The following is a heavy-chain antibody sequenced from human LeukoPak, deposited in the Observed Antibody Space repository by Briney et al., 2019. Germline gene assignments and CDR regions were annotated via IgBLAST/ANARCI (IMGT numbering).Heavy chain of an antibody. Sequence: SQTLSLTCTVSGGSISSGGYYWSWIRQHPGKGLEWIGYIYYSGSTYYNPSLKSRVTISVDTSKNQFSLKLSSVTAADTAVYYCARGYSGYDSGYYYYMDVWGKGTTVTVSS. CDR3: ARGYSGYDSGYYYYMDV. D-gene: IGHD5-12*01. J-gene: IGHJ6*03. V-gene: IGHV4-31*03. CDR2: IYYSGST. CDR1: GGSISSGGYY.